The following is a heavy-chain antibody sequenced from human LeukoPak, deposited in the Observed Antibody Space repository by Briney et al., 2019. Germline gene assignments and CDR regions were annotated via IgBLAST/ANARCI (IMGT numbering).Heavy chain of an antibody. CDR3: ARDGGYCSGGSCYSADWFDP. CDR1: GFTFSSYW. D-gene: IGHD2-15*01. CDR2: IKQDGSEK. Sequence: GGSLRLSCAASGFTFSSYWMSWVRQAPGKGLEWVANIKQDGSEKYYVDSVKGRFTISRDNAKNSLYLQMNSLRAEDTAVYYCARDGGYCSGGSCYSADWFDPWGQGTLVIVSS. V-gene: IGHV3-7*01. J-gene: IGHJ5*02.